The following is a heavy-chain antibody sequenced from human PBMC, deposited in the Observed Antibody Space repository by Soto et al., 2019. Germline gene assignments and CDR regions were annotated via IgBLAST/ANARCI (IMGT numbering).Heavy chain of an antibody. D-gene: IGHD2-21*02. V-gene: IGHV3-30*18. CDR2: ISYDGTNK. J-gene: IGHJ4*02. CDR3: AKAVPPFVVVTASDY. CDR1: GFTFRNFG. Sequence: PGGSLRLSCAASGFTFRNFGMHWVRQAPGKGLEWVAVISYDGTNKYYADSVKGRFTISRDNSKNTLYLQINSLRAEDTAVYYCAKAVPPFVVVTASDYWGQGTLVIVSS.